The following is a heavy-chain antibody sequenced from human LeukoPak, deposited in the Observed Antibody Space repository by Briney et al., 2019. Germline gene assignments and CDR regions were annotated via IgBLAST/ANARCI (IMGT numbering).Heavy chain of an antibody. D-gene: IGHD6-13*01. CDR3: ARGSSWYYFDY. V-gene: IGHV1-46*01. Sequence: ASVTVSCKASGYTFTSYYMHWVRQAPGQGLEWMGLINPSGGSTSYAQKFQGRVTMTRDMSTSTVYMELSSLRSEDTAVYYCARGSSWYYFDYWGQGTLVTVSS. CDR1: GYTFTSYY. J-gene: IGHJ4*02. CDR2: INPSGGST.